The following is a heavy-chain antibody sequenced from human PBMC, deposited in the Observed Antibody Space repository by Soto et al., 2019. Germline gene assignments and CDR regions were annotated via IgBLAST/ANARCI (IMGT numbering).Heavy chain of an antibody. J-gene: IGHJ4*02. D-gene: IGHD4-17*01. V-gene: IGHV4-39*01. CDR3: ANSYGDYVSY. CDR1: GGSISSSTYY. CDR2: IYYSGST. Sequence: SETLSLTCTVFGGSISSSTYYWGWIRQPPGKGLEWIGSIYYSGSTYYNPSLKSRVTISVDTSKNQFSLKLSSVTAADTAVYYCANSYGDYVSYWGQGTLVTVSS.